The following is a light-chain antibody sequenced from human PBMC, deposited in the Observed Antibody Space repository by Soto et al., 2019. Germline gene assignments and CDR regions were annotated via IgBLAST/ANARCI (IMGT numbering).Light chain of an antibody. CDR3: QQRSNWLT. CDR1: QSVSNF. CDR2: DAS. Sequence: EIVLTQSPATLSLSQGERATLSCKTSQSVSNFLAWYQQKPGLAPRLLIYDASNRATGIPARFSGRGSGTDFTLTISSLVPEDFAVYYCQQRSNWLTFGGGTKVDIK. J-gene: IGKJ4*01. V-gene: IGKV3-11*01.